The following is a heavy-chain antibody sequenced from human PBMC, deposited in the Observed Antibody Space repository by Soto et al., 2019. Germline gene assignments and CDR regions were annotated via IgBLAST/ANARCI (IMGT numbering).Heavy chain of an antibody. CDR1: GGSISSGGYY. D-gene: IGHD2-15*01. Sequence: QVQLQESGPGLVKPSQTLSLTCTVSGGSISSGGYYWSWIRQHPGKGLEWIGYIYYSGSTYYNPSLKSRVTXXVXTXXNQFSLKLSSVTAADTAVYYCARDYGGNPEGYFDLWGRGTLVTVSS. V-gene: IGHV4-31*03. J-gene: IGHJ2*01. CDR2: IYYSGST. CDR3: ARDYGGNPEGYFDL.